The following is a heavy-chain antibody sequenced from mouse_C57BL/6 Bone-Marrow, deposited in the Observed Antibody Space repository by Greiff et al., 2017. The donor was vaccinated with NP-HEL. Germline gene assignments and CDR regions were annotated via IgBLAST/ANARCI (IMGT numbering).Heavy chain of an antibody. CDR3: AIYALYGGFAY. CDR2: IYPRSGNT. D-gene: IGHD1-1*02. Sequence: VKLQESGAELARPGASVKLSCKASGYTFTSYGISWVKQRTGQGLEWIGEIYPRSGNTYYNEKFKGKATLTADKSSSTAYMELLSLTSEDSAVECCAIYALYGGFAYWGQGTLVTVSA. J-gene: IGHJ3*01. CDR1: GYTFTSYG. V-gene: IGHV1-81*01.